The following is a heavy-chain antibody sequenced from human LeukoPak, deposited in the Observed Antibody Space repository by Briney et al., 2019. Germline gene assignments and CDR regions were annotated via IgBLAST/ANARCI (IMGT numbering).Heavy chain of an antibody. D-gene: IGHD5-18*01. Sequence: PGTSLRLSCTASGFSFSSYWMNWVRQPPGKGLEWVANIMGDGSEKYYGDSVKGRFTISRDNAKNSLYLQMNSLRAEDTAVYYCARDPTRGHSYGYGDHWGQGSLVIVSS. V-gene: IGHV3-7*01. CDR1: GFSFSSYW. CDR3: ARDPTRGHSYGYGDH. CDR2: IMGDGSEK. J-gene: IGHJ4*02.